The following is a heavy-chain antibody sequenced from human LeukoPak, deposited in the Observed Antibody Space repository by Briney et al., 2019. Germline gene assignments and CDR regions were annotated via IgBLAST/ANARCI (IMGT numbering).Heavy chain of an antibody. CDR1: GGSISSYY. Sequence: SETLSLTCTVSGGSISSYYWSWIRRPPGKGLEWIGYIYYSGSTNYNPSLKSRVTISVDKSKNQFSLKLSSVAAADTAVYYCARGLHAGSLDYWGQGTLVTVSS. D-gene: IGHD3-10*01. CDR3: ARGLHAGSLDY. J-gene: IGHJ4*02. V-gene: IGHV4-59*12. CDR2: IYYSGST.